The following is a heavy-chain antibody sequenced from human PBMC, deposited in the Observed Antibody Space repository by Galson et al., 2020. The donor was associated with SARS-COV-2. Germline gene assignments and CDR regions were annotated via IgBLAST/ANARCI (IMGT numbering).Heavy chain of an antibody. D-gene: IGHD3-3*01. J-gene: IGHJ4*02. CDR2: ISSSGSTI. CDR3: ARRYDFWSGYVDY. CDR1: GFTFSDYY. V-gene: IGHV3-11*01. Sequence: NSGGSLRLSCAASGFTFSDYYMSWIRQAPGKGLEWVSYISSSGSTIYYADSVKGRFTISRDNAKNSLYLQMNSLRAEDTAVYYCARRYDFWSGYVDYWVQGTLVTVSS.